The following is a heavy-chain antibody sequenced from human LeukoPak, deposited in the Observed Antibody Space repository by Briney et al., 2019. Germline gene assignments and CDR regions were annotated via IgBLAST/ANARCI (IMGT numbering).Heavy chain of an antibody. J-gene: IGHJ3*02. V-gene: IGHV1-46*01. D-gene: IGHD2-15*01. CDR2: INPSGGST. CDR1: GYTFTSYY. Sequence: ASVKVSCKASGYTFTSYYMHWVRQAPGQGLEWMGIINPSGGSTSYAQKFQGGVTMTRDTSTSTVYMELSSLRSEDTAVYYCARSFSGPDAFDIWGQGTMVTVSS. CDR3: ARSFSGPDAFDI.